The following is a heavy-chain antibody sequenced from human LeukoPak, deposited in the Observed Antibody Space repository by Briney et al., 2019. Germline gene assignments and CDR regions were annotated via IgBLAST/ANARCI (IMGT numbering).Heavy chain of an antibody. V-gene: IGHV1-18*01. CDR1: GYTFTSYG. CDR3: AIGCGISGSPPITFDY. D-gene: IGHD1-26*01. CDR2: ISAYNGNT. J-gene: IGHJ4*02. Sequence: ASVKVSCKASGYTFTSYGISWVRQAPGQGLEWMGWISAYNGNTNYAQKLQGRVTMTTDTSTSTAYMELRSLRSDDTAVYYCAIGCGISGSPPITFDYWGQGTLVTVSS.